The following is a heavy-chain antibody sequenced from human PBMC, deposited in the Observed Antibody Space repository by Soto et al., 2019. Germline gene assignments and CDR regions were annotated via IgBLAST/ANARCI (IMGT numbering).Heavy chain of an antibody. J-gene: IGHJ5*02. D-gene: IGHD3-3*01. CDR1: GFTFTSYA. V-gene: IGHV3-23*01. CDR3: AKAGRPYYDLWSENRFDP. CDR2: ISGSGGAT. Sequence: PGGSLRLSCAASGFTFTSYAMTWVRQAPGKGLEWVSSISGSGGATYYADSVKGRFTISRDDSKNTLYLQLGSLRAEDTALYYCAKAGRPYYDLWSENRFDPWGQGTLVTVS.